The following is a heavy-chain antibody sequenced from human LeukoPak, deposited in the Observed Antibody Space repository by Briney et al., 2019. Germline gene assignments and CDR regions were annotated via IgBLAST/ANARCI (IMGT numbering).Heavy chain of an antibody. D-gene: IGHD3-10*01. J-gene: IGHJ6*04. V-gene: IGHV3-7*03. CDR3: ARDPPPTFNYGSGRGYYYGMDV. CDR1: GFTFSSYW. CDR2: IKQDGSEK. Sequence: GGSLRLSCAASGFTFSSYWMSWVRQAPGKGLEWVANIKQDGSEKYYVDSVKGRFTISRDNAKNSLYLQMNSLRAEDSAVYYCARDPPPTFNYGSGRGYYYGMDVWGKGTTVTVSS.